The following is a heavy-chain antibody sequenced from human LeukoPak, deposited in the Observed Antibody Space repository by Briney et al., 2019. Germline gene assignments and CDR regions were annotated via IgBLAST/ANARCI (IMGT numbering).Heavy chain of an antibody. CDR2: IIPIFGTA. D-gene: IGHD3-10*01. CDR3: ARGDLGYYGSGHNDY. Sequence: GSSVKVSCKASGGTFSSYAISWVRQAPGQRLEWMGGIIPIFGTANYAQKFQGRVTITADESTSTAYMELSSLRSEDTAVYYCARGDLGYYGSGHNDYWGQGTLVTVSS. J-gene: IGHJ4*02. V-gene: IGHV1-69*01. CDR1: GGTFSSYA.